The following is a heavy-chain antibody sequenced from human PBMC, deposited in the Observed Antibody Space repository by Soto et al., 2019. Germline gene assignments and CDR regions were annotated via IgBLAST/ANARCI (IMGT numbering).Heavy chain of an antibody. J-gene: IGHJ6*02. V-gene: IGHV3-30-3*01. CDR1: GSTFSSYA. CDR2: ISYDGSNK. D-gene: IGHD3-3*01. CDR3: ARVGYDFWSGDLRRYYYYGMDV. Sequence: GGSLRLSCAASGSTFSSYAMHWVRQAPGKGLEWVAVISYDGSNKYYADSVKGRFTISRDNSKNTLYLQMNSLRAEDTAVYYCARVGYDFWSGDLRRYYYYGMDVWGQGTTVTVSS.